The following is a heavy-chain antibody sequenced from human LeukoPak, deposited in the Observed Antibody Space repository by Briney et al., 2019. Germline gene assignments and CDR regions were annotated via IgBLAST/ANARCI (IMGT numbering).Heavy chain of an antibody. CDR3: ASRKLGNDY. V-gene: IGHV4-39*07. CDR2: IYYTGST. Sequence: SETLSLTCSVSGGSISYYWVWIRQPPGKGLEWIGSIYYTGSTYYNPSLKSRVTISVDTSKNQFSLKLSSVTAADAAVYYCASRKLGNDYWGQGTLVTVSS. J-gene: IGHJ4*02. CDR1: GGSISYY. D-gene: IGHD7-27*01.